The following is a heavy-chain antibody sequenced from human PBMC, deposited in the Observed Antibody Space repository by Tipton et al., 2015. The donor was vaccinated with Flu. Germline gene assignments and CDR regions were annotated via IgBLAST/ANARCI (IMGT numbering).Heavy chain of an antibody. Sequence: TLSLTCSVSGDSIGSGYFWGWIRQAPGQGLEWIGNICPGSPYYNPSLKSRVTLSVDRSKNQLSLRLTSVTAADTAVYYCARGRRAVDYWGQGTLVTVSS. V-gene: IGHV4-38-2*02. CDR3: ARGRRAVDY. J-gene: IGHJ4*02. D-gene: IGHD5-24*01. CDR1: GDSIGSGYF. CDR2: ICPGSP.